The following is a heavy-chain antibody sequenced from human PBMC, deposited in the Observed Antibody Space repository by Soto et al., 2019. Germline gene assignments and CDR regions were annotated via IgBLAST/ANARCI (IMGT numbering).Heavy chain of an antibody. V-gene: IGHV3-11*05. CDR2: LSNSGTYT. CDR3: ARDRYVFDY. Sequence: GGSLRLSCAASGLAFSDYYMTWIRQAPGKGLEWVSSLSNSGTYTNYADSVKGRFITSRDNAKNSLFLHLNSLRAEDTAVYFCARDRYVFDYWGQGA. J-gene: IGHJ4*02. D-gene: IGHD3-16*01. CDR1: GLAFSDYY.